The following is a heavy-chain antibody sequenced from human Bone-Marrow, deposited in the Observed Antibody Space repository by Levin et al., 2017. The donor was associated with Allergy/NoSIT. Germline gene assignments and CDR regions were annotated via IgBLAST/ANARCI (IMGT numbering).Heavy chain of an antibody. V-gene: IGHV3-7*01. CDR3: ARALVGYYPYYYGMDV. D-gene: IGHD2-8*02. CDR1: GFNLSSYW. J-gene: IGHJ6*02. Sequence: GGSLRLSCVVSGFNLSSYWMSWVRQAPGKGLEWVANIKQDGSEKYYVDSVKGRFIISRDNAKNSLYLQMNSLRDEDPTGYYCARALVGYYPYYYGMDVWGQGTTVTVSS. CDR2: IKQDGSEK.